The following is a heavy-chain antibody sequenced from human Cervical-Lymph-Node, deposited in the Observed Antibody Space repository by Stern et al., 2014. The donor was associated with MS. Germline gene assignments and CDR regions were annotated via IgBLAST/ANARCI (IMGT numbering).Heavy chain of an antibody. CDR3: ARGLRKAFGHPHPDY. D-gene: IGHD3-16*01. V-gene: IGHV3-33*01. Sequence: QVQLVESGGGVVQPGRSLRLSCAASGFTFSSYGMHWVRQAPGKGLEWVAVIWYDGSNKYYADSVKGRFTISRDNSKNTLYLQMNSLRAEDTAVYYCARGLRKAFGHPHPDYWGQGTLVTVSS. CDR1: GFTFSSYG. CDR2: IWYDGSNK. J-gene: IGHJ4*02.